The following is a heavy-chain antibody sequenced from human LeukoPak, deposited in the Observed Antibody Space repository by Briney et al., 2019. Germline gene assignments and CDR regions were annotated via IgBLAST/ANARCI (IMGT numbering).Heavy chain of an antibody. CDR1: GGSISRYY. CDR3: ARARPLRSFDY. D-gene: IGHD5-12*01. Sequence: PSETLSLTCTVSGGSISRYYWSWIRQPPGKGLEWIGYIYYSGSTNYNPSLKSRVTISVGTSKNQFSLKLSSVTAADTAVYYCARARPLRSFDYWGQGTLVTVSS. CDR2: IYYSGST. V-gene: IGHV4-59*12. J-gene: IGHJ4*02.